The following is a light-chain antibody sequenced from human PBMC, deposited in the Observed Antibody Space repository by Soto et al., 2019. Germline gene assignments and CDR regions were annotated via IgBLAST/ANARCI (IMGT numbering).Light chain of an antibody. J-gene: IGKJ4*01. CDR3: QQYGDWPLT. CDR1: QSVGNN. CDR2: ATS. Sequence: EIVVTQSPATLSVSPGERATLSCRASQSVGNNFAWYQQKPGQAPRLLIFATSTRATGVPARFSGSGCGTEFTLTISSLQSEDFAVYYCQQYGDWPLTFGGGAKVEIE. V-gene: IGKV3-15*01.